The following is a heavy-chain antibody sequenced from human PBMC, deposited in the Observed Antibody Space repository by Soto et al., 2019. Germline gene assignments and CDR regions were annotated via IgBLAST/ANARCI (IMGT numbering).Heavy chain of an antibody. CDR3: AGPHDRAGLGT. D-gene: IGHD1-1*01. Sequence: ASVKVSCKASENTFSTYLVHWVRQVHGQGLEWMGWHNGYNGQTEYSQKFQGRVTITRDTSAKTAYLELRSLTSEDTAVYYCAGPHDRAGLGTWGQGXLVTVSS. V-gene: IGHV1-3*01. CDR1: ENTFSTYL. CDR2: HNGYNGQT. J-gene: IGHJ5*02.